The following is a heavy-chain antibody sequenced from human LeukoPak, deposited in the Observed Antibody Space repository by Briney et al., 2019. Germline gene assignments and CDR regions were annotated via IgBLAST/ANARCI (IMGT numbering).Heavy chain of an antibody. Sequence: SETLSLTCTVSGGSISSSSYYWGWIRQPPGKGLEWIGSIYYSGSTYYNPSLKSRVTISVDTSKNQFSLKLSSVTAADTAVYYCASNPPKKYCSSTSCYIWADAFDIWGQGTMVTVSS. CDR2: IYYSGST. V-gene: IGHV4-39*01. CDR1: GGSISSSSYY. J-gene: IGHJ3*02. CDR3: ASNPPKKYCSSTSCYIWADAFDI. D-gene: IGHD2-2*02.